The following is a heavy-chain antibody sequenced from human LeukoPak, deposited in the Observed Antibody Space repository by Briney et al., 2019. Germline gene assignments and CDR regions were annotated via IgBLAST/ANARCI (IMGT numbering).Heavy chain of an antibody. Sequence: GESLRLSCAASGFSFSSYWMSWVRRAPGKGLEWVASIKYDAIEKHYVDSVKGRFTISRDNAKTSLYLQMSNLRADDTAVYYCARDLGPHRSSPNSGAFDIWGQGTMVTVSS. CDR2: IKYDAIEK. CDR1: GFSFSSYW. J-gene: IGHJ3*02. CDR3: ARDLGPHRSSPNSGAFDI. V-gene: IGHV3-7*01. D-gene: IGHD6-6*01.